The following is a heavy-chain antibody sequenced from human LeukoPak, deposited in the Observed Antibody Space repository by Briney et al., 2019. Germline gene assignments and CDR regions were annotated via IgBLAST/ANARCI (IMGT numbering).Heavy chain of an antibody. CDR3: ARLAGGLTAAGGGFFDY. J-gene: IGHJ4*02. V-gene: IGHV4-39*07. Sequence: SETLSLTCTVSGGSISSSSYYWGWIRQPPGKGLEWIGSIYYSGSTYYNPSLKSRVTISVDTSKNQFSLKLSSVTAADTAVYYCARLAGGLTAAGGGFFDYWGQGTLVTVSS. CDR1: GGSISSSSYY. D-gene: IGHD6-13*01. CDR2: IYYSGST.